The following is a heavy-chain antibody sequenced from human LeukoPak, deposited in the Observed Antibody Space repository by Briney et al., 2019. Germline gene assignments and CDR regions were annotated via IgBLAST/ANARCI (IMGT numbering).Heavy chain of an antibody. CDR2: IYYSGST. CDR1: GGSVNSGSYF. CDR3: ASSGWGSYYFDY. V-gene: IGHV4-61*01. D-gene: IGHD6-19*01. J-gene: IGHJ4*02. Sequence: SETLSLTCTVSGGSVNSGSYFWSWIRQPPGKGLEWIGYIYYSGSTNYNPSLKSRVTISVDTSKNQFSLKLSSVTAADTAVYYCASSGWGSYYFDYWGQGTLVTVSS.